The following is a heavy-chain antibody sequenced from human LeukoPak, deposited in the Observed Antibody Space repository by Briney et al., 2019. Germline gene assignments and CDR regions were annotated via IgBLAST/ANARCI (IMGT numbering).Heavy chain of an antibody. CDR3: ARDNSGPQSYNYGSGITARDNWFDP. D-gene: IGHD3-10*01. Sequence: SETLSLTCTVSGGSISSGDYYWSWIRQPPGKGLEWIGYIYYSGSTYYNPSLKSRVTISVDTSKNQFSLKLSSVTAADTAVYYCARDNSGPQSYNYGSGITARDNWFDPWGQGTLVTVSS. CDR1: GGSISSGDYY. J-gene: IGHJ5*02. CDR2: IYYSGST. V-gene: IGHV4-30-4*01.